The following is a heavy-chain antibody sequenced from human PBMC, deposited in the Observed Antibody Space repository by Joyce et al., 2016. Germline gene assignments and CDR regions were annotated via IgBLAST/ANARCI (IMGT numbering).Heavy chain of an antibody. V-gene: IGHV4-59*01. CDR1: GGSISNYF. CDR2: IFYSGST. J-gene: IGHJ4*02. Sequence: QVKLQESGPGLVKPSETLSLTCTVSGGSISNYFWRWIRQPPGKVLECIGYIFYSGSTNSNHSLRGRVTISLDPSKNQFSLQLSSVTTADTAVYYCARAGGGTYPFDYWGQGAPVTVSS. D-gene: IGHD1-26*01. CDR3: ARAGGGTYPFDY.